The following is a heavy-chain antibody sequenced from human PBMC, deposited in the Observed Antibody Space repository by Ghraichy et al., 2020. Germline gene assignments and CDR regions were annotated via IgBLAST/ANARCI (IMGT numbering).Heavy chain of an antibody. J-gene: IGHJ2*01. V-gene: IGHV4-59*02. CDR3: ASSTVTTYWFFDL. D-gene: IGHD4-17*01. Sequence: SETLSLTCSVSGVSVNSYYWSWIRQPPGKGLEWIGYIYYSGSTNYNPSLKSRVSISVDTSKNQFSLKLSSVTAADTAVYYCASSTVTTYWFFDLWGRGTLVTVSS. CDR1: GVSVNSYY. CDR2: IYYSGST.